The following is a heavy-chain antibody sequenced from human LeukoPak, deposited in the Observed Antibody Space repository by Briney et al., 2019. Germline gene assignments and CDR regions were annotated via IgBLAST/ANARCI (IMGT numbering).Heavy chain of an antibody. J-gene: IGHJ3*01. V-gene: IGHV3-7*01. CDR2: IKQDGSEK. Sequence: GGSLSLSCEASGFSFSSYWMTWVRQAPGKGLEWVANIKQDGSEKYYVDSVKGRFTISRDNAKMSVYLQMNSLRAEDTAVYYCAREDYYGSGNYVAWGDAFDVWGQGTTVTVSS. CDR3: AREDYYGSGNYVAWGDAFDV. CDR1: GFSFSSYW. D-gene: IGHD3-10*01.